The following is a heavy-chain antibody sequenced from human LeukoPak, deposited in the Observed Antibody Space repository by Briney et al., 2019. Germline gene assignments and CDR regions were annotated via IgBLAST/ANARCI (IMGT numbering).Heavy chain of an antibody. CDR2: ISGGGGST. CDR1: GFTFNSYA. D-gene: IGHD6-13*01. Sequence: GGSLRLSCAASGFTFNSYAMNWVRQAPGKGLEWVSAISGGGGSTYYADSVKGRLTISRDNSKNTLHLQVNSLRAEDTAVYYCAKFDSSSWYSAFDIWGQGTVVTVSS. CDR3: AKFDSSSWYSAFDI. J-gene: IGHJ3*02. V-gene: IGHV3-23*01.